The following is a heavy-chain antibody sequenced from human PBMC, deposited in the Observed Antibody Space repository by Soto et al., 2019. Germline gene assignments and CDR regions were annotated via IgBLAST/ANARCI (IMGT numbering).Heavy chain of an antibody. CDR2: IYSGGST. V-gene: IGHV3-66*01. Sequence: GSLRLSCAASGFTVSSNYMSWVRRAPGKGLEWVSVIYSGGSTYYADSVKGRFTISRDNSKNTLYLQMNSLRAEDTAVYYCARYCVSTSCYIRYGMDVWGQGTTVTVS. CDR3: ARYCVSTSCYIRYGMDV. D-gene: IGHD2-2*02. J-gene: IGHJ6*02. CDR1: GFTVSSNY.